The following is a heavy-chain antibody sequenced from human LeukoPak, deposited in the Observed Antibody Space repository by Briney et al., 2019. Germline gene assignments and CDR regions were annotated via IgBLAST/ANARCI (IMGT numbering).Heavy chain of an antibody. CDR1: GGSISSSSYY. CDR2: LYYTGST. CDR3: VGLRSSWDLDY. J-gene: IGHJ4*02. Sequence: PSETLSLTCTVSGGSISSSSYYWGWIRQPPGKGLEWIGSLYYTGSTSYNPSLNNRVTISLDTSKNQFSLKLNSVTAADTAVFYCVGLRSSWDLDYWGQGKLVTVSS. D-gene: IGHD6-13*01. V-gene: IGHV4-39*07.